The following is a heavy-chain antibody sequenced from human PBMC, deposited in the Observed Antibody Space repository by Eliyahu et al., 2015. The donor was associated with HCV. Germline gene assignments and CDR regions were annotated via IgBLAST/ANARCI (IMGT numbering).Heavy chain of an antibody. Sequence: QEQLVESGGGVVQPGGSLRLSCAASGFTFRTYGMHWVRQAPGKGLDRVAVIWYDGSNKYYADSVKGRFTISKDNSKNTLYLQMSSLRAEDTAVYFCARDRALNYFDYWGQGTLVTVSS. D-gene: IGHD3-10*01. CDR3: ARDRALNYFDY. CDR2: IWYDGSNK. J-gene: IGHJ4*02. V-gene: IGHV3-33*08. CDR1: GFTFRTYG.